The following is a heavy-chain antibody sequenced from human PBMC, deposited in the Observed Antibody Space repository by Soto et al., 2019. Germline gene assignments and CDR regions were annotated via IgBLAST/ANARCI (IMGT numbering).Heavy chain of an antibody. CDR2: ISYDGSNK. CDR1: GFTFSSYG. V-gene: IGHV3-30*18. D-gene: IGHD6-6*01. CDR3: AKPVSSAEDPHYGMDV. J-gene: IGHJ6*02. Sequence: GGSLRLSCAASGFTFSSYGMHWVRQAPGKGLEWVAVISYDGSNKYYADSVKGRFTISRDNSKNTLYLQMNSLRAEDTAVYYCAKPVSSAEDPHYGMDVWGQGTTVTVSS.